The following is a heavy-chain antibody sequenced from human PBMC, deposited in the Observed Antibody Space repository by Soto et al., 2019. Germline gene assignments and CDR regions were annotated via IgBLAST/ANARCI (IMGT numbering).Heavy chain of an antibody. D-gene: IGHD3-9*01. CDR2: IYWDDDK. CDR1: GFSLSTSGVG. Sequence: QITLKESGPTLVKPTQTLTLTCTFSGFSLSTSGVGVGWIRQPPGKALEWLALIYWDDDKRYSPSLKRRLTITTHTSKNQVVLTMTNMDPMDTATYYCAHRFDWYYFNYWGQGTLVTVSS. CDR3: AHRFDWYYFNY. J-gene: IGHJ4*02. V-gene: IGHV2-5*02.